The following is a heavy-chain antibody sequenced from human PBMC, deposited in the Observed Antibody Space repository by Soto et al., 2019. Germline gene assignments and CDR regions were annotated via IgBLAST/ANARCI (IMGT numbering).Heavy chain of an antibody. CDR2: VYYNESA. D-gene: IGHD3-10*01. Sequence: QVQLQEPGPRLVSPSETLSLTCTVSGASVTSGDFYWSWIRQPPGKGLEWIGYVYYNESAYYNPSLKSRTSSSVDTSKNHFTLELSSGTAADTAVYYCAALLAGGWGQGSLVTVSS. J-gene: IGHJ4*02. CDR1: GASVTSGDFY. V-gene: IGHV4-30-4*01. CDR3: AALLAGG.